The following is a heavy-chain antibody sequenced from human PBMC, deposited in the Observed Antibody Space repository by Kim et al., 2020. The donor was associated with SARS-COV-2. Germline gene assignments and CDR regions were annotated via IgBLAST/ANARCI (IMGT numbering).Heavy chain of an antibody. CDR2: ISSSSSYI. V-gene: IGHV3-21*01. CDR3: ARGPQDWFDP. CDR1: GFTFSSYS. J-gene: IGHJ5*02. Sequence: GGSLRLSCAASGFTFSSYSMNWVRQAPGKGLEWVSSISSSSSYIYYADSVKGRFTISRDNAKNSLYLQMSSLRAEDTAVYYCARGPQDWFDPWGQGTLVTDSS.